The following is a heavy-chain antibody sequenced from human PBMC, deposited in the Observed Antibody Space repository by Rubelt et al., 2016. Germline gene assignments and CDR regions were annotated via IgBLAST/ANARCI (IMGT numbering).Heavy chain of an antibody. D-gene: IGHD1-1*01. Sequence: QVQLQESGPGLVNPSETLSLTCTVSGGSISSYYWNWIRQTPGKGLEWIGDITHSGTTNYNPSLKSRVTISVDTSKKQFSLKLPSVTAADTAVYYCAGARSTGVGGRGFFDSWGQGTLVTVSS. V-gene: IGHV4-59*04. CDR2: ITHSGTT. J-gene: IGHJ5*01. CDR1: GGSISSYY. CDR3: AGARSTGVGGRGFFDS.